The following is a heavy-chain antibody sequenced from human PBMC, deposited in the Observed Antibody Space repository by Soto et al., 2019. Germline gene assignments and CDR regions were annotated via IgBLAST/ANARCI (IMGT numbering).Heavy chain of an antibody. CDR1: GGSISSYY. D-gene: IGHD3-22*01. J-gene: IGHJ5*02. CDR2: IYYSGST. CDR3: ARAYYDSSGFWFDP. Sequence: PSETLSLTCTVSGGSISSYYWSWIRQPPGKGLECIGYIYYSGSTNYNPSLKSRVTISVDTSKNQFSLKLSSVTAADTAVYYCARAYYDSSGFWFDPWGQGPLVTESS. V-gene: IGHV4-59*01.